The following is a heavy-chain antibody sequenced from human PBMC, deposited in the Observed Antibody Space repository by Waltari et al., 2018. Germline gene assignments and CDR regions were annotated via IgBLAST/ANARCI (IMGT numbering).Heavy chain of an antibody. D-gene: IGHD6-13*01. J-gene: IGHJ4*02. Sequence: EVQLLESGGGLVQPGGSLRLSCAASGFTFSSYAMSWVRQAPGKGREGVSAISGSDGSTDYADSVKGRFTISRDNSKNTLYLQMNSLRAEDTAVYYCAKVPAAAGYFDYWGQGTLVTVSS. CDR2: ISGSDGST. CDR3: AKVPAAAGYFDY. CDR1: GFTFSSYA. V-gene: IGHV3-23*01.